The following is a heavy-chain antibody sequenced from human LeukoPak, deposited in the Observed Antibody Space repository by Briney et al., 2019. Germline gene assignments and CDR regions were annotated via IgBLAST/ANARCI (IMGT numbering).Heavy chain of an antibody. CDR3: ARAGTYGSGWYNNYYYGMDV. D-gene: IGHD6-19*01. V-gene: IGHV3-21*01. Sequence: GGSLRLSCAASGFTFSSYSMNWVRQAPGKGLEWVSSISSSSSYIYYADSVKGRFTISRDNAKNSPYLQMNSLRAEGTAVYYCARAGTYGSGWYNNYYYGMDVWGQGTTVTVSS. CDR2: ISSSSSYI. J-gene: IGHJ6*02. CDR1: GFTFSSYS.